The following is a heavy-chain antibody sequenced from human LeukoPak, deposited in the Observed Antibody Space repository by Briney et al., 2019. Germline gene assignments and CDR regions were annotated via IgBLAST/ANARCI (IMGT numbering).Heavy chain of an antibody. CDR3: ARQKGYYFDY. V-gene: IGHV4-39*01. Sequence: PSETLSLTCTVSGGSISSSSYYWGWIRQPPGKGLEWIGSIYYSGSTYYNPSLKSRVTISVDTSKNQFSLKLSSVTAADTAVYYCARQKGYYFDYWGQGTLVTASS. J-gene: IGHJ4*02. CDR2: IYYSGST. CDR1: GGSISSSSYY.